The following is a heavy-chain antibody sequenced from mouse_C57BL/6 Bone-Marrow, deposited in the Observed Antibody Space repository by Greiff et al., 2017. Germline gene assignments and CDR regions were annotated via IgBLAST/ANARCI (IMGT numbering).Heavy chain of an antibody. CDR1: GYTFTSYT. J-gene: IGHJ2*01. CDR3: AREGYYSRSGDYFDY. Sequence: VQLQQSGAELARPGASVKMSCKASGYTFTSYTMHWVKQRPGQGLEWIGYINPSSGYTKYNQKFKDKATLTADKSSSTAYMQLSSLTSEDSAVYYCAREGYYSRSGDYFDYWGQGTTLTVSS. D-gene: IGHD2-3*01. CDR2: INPSSGYT. V-gene: IGHV1-4*01.